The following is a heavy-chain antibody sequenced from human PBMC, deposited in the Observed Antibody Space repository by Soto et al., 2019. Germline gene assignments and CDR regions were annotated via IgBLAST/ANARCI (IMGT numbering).Heavy chain of an antibody. V-gene: IGHV4-59*01. CDR1: GDSISPFY. Sequence: TSETLALAGTVSGDSISPFYWSGSRQPPGKGLEWIGYGYYTGSTNYNPSLKSRVTMSVATSKKQVSLKLTSVNAADTAVYYFAIQRGNYFDYWGQGSLVTVSS. CDR2: GYYTGST. J-gene: IGHJ4*02. CDR3: AIQRGNYFDY. D-gene: IGHD1-1*01.